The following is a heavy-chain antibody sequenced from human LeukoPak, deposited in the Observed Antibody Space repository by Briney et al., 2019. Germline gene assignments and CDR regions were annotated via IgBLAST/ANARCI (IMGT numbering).Heavy chain of an antibody. CDR3: AKNSGTNYYDTNGYFDY. J-gene: IGHJ4*02. Sequence: GGSLRLSCAASGFIFSSYSMNWVGQAPGKGLEWVSYISSSISPIYYADSVKGRFTISRDNAKNSLYLQMNSLRAEDTAVYYCAKNSGTNYYDTNGYFDYWGQGTLVTVSS. CDR1: GFIFSSYS. D-gene: IGHD3-22*01. V-gene: IGHV3-48*01. CDR2: ISSSISPI.